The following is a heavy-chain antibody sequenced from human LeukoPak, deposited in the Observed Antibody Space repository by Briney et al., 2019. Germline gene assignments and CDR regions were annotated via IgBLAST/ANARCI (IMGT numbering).Heavy chain of an antibody. V-gene: IGHV3-23*01. J-gene: IGHJ5*02. CDR3: AKDRAQTSGYSSGWYNWFDP. D-gene: IGHD6-19*01. CDR1: GFTFSSYA. CDR2: ISGSGGST. Sequence: GGSLRLSCAASGFTFSSYAMSWVRQAPGKGLEWVSAISGSGGSTYYADSGKGRFTISRDNSKNTLYLQMNSLRAEDTAVYYCAKDRAQTSGYSSGWYNWFDPWGQGTLVTVSS.